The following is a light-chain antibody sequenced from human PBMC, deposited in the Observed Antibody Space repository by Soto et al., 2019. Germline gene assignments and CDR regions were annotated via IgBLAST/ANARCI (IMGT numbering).Light chain of an antibody. J-gene: IGKJ1*01. CDR2: GAS. Sequence: VVLTQSPGTLSLSPGERATLSCRASQSVSSSSLAWYQHSPGQAPRLLIYGASSRATGIPDRFSGSGSGTDFTLTISRLEPEDFVVYYCQQYGSSFPTFGQGTQVGI. CDR1: QSVSSSS. CDR3: QQYGSSFPT. V-gene: IGKV3-20*01.